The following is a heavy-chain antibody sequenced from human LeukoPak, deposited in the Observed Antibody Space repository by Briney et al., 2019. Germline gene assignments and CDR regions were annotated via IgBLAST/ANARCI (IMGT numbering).Heavy chain of an antibody. J-gene: IGHJ6*03. CDR1: GYSISSGYY. D-gene: IGHD2-21*01. V-gene: IGHV4-38-2*02. CDR3: ARAGRCGDYCYYYMDG. CDR2: IYHSGST. Sequence: PSETLSLTCTVSGYSISSGYYWGWIRQPPGKGLEWIGSIYHSGSTYYNPSLKSRVTISVDTSKNQFSLKLSSVTAADTAVYYCARAGRCGDYCYYYMDGWGKGSTVTVSS.